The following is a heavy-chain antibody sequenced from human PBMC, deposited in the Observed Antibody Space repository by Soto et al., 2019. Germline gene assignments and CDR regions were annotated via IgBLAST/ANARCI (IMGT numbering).Heavy chain of an antibody. CDR3: ARIPEYCGGDCYPAGYFDY. Sequence: ASVKVSCKTSGYTFTSYGIAWVRQAPGQGLEWMGWISTDKGNTNYAQKFQGRVTMTTDTSTSTAYMELRSLRSDDTAVYYCARIPEYCGGDCYPAGYFDYWGQGTLVTVSS. CDR1: GYTFTSYG. J-gene: IGHJ4*02. CDR2: ISTDKGNT. V-gene: IGHV1-18*01. D-gene: IGHD2-21*02.